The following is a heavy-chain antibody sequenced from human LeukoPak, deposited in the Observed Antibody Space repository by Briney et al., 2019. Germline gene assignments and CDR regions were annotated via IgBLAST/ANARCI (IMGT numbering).Heavy chain of an antibody. CDR1: GYTFSGYY. CDR2: INPNSGGT. J-gene: IGHJ5*02. V-gene: IGHV1-2*02. Sequence: ASVKVSFKASGYTFSGYYMHWVRQAPGQGLEWMGWINPNSGGTKYAQKFQGRVTMTRDTSVSTAYMELSRLRSDDTALYYCARKFDILTGQRNWFDPWGQGTLVTVSS. CDR3: ARKFDILTGQRNWFDP. D-gene: IGHD3-9*01.